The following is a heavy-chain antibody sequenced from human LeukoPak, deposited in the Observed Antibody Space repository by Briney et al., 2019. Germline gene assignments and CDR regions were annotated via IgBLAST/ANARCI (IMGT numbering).Heavy chain of an antibody. CDR1: GYTLTELS. Sequence: ASVKVSCKVSGYTLTELSMHWVRQAPGKGLEWMGGFDPEDGETIYAQKFQGRVTMTEDTSTDTAYMELSSLRSEDTAVYYCARGDSGYSLDAFDIWGQGTMVTVSS. D-gene: IGHD5-18*01. V-gene: IGHV1-24*01. J-gene: IGHJ3*02. CDR3: ARGDSGYSLDAFDI. CDR2: FDPEDGET.